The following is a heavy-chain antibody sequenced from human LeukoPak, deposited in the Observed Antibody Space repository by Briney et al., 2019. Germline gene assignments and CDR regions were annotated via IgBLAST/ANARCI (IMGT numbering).Heavy chain of an antibody. J-gene: IGHJ3*02. CDR3: ARLCRYCADAFDI. Sequence: MSSETLSLTCTVSGGSISSSSYYWGWIRQPPGKGLEWIGSIYYSGSTYYNPSLKSRVTISVDTSKNQFSLKLSSVTAADTAVYYCARLCRYCADAFDIWGQGTMVTVSS. CDR1: GGSISSSSYY. CDR2: IYYSGST. D-gene: IGHD2-21*01. V-gene: IGHV4-39*01.